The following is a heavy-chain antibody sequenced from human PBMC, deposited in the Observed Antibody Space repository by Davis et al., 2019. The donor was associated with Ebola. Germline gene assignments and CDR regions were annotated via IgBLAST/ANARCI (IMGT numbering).Heavy chain of an antibody. CDR1: GFTFSSYE. V-gene: IGHV3-48*03. Sequence: PGGSLRLSCAASGFTFSSYEMNWVRQAPGKGLEWVSYISSSGSTIYYADSVKGRFTISRDNSKNTLYLQMNSLRAEDTAVYYCARDSRYSGYDSYYYGMDVWGQGTTVTVSS. D-gene: IGHD5-12*01. CDR2: ISSSGSTI. CDR3: ARDSRYSGYDSYYYGMDV. J-gene: IGHJ6*02.